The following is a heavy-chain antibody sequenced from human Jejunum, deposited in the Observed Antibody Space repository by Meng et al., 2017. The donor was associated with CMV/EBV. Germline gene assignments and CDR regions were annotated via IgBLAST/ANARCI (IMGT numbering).Heavy chain of an antibody. V-gene: IGHV1-2*02. J-gene: IGHJ4*02. CDR3: AKDAGSFLDYYFDF. Sequence: EYTCTDYYVHWVRQAPGQGLEWLGYLNPYTGDTNYAQKFQGRVSMTRDTPTNTAYMELTRLRSDDTALYYCAKDAGSFLDYYFDFWGQGTLVTVSS. D-gene: IGHD3-10*01. CDR1: EYTCTDYY. CDR2: LNPYTGDT.